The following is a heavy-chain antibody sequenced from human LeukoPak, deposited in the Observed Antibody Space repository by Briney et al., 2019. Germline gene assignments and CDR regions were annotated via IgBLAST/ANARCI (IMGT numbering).Heavy chain of an antibody. CDR1: DDSMRSDSYY. CDR2: ISNRGRT. Sequence: PSETLSLTCAVSDDSMRSDSYYWGWTRQSPGKALEWIGSISNRGRTLYSPSLKSRVTISIDTSKNQFSLKLSSVTAADTAVYYCARDILGIGGDAFDIWGQGTMVTVSS. J-gene: IGHJ3*02. D-gene: IGHD7-27*01. CDR3: ARDILGIGGDAFDI. V-gene: IGHV4-39*07.